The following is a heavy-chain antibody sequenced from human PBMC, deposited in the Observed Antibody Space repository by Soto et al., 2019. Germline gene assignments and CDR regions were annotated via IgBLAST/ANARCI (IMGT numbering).Heavy chain of an antibody. D-gene: IGHD3-22*01. Sequence: QVQLQESGPGLVKPSGTLSLTCAVSGGSISSNKWWSWVRQPPGKGLEWIGEIYHTGSTNYNPSLKSRVTISLDKSKNQFSLNLSSVTAADTAVYYCARSSRYHYDSSEGNFDYWGQGTPVTVSS. CDR2: IYHTGST. CDR3: ARSSRYHYDSSEGNFDY. V-gene: IGHV4-4*02. J-gene: IGHJ4*02. CDR1: GGSISSNKW.